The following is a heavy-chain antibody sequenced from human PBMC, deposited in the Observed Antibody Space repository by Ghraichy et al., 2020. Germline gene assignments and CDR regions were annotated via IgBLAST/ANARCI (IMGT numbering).Heavy chain of an antibody. V-gene: IGHV3-7*01. J-gene: IGHJ4*02. CDR3: AGEGVHCGSTICPIMWGYFDS. CDR1: GFTFSNFW. CDR2: IKKDGSEK. Sequence: GSLRLSCAASGFTFSNFWMSWVRQAPGKGLEWVANIKKDGSEKYYVDSVKGRFTISRDNAKNSLYLQMNSLRVEDTAVYYCAGEGVHCGSTICPIMWGYFDSWGQGTLVTVSS. D-gene: IGHD2-2*01.